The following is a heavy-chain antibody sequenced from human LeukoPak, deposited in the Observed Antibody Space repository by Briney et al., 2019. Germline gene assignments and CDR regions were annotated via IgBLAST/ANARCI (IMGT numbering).Heavy chain of an antibody. D-gene: IGHD6-19*01. CDR1: GFTFSSYW. V-gene: IGHV3-7*03. CDR3: ARDPDSSGWYLNRFDP. CDR2: IKQGGSEK. J-gene: IGHJ5*02. Sequence: QSGGSLGLSCAASGFTFSSYWMSWVRQAPGKGLEWVANIKQGGSEKYYVDSVKGRFTISRDNAKNSLYLQMNSLRAEDTAVYYCARDPDSSGWYLNRFDPWGQGTLVTVSS.